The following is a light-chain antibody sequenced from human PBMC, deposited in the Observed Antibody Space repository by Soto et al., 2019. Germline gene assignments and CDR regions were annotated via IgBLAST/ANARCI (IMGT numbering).Light chain of an antibody. CDR3: KQYKSFWA. J-gene: IGKJ1*01. CDR2: DAS. V-gene: IGKV3-20*01. CDR1: QTVRNNY. Sequence: EFVLTQSPGTLSLSPGERATLSCRASQTVRNNYLAWYQQKPGQAPRLLIYDASSRATGIPDRFSGGGSGTDFALTVCRLQRDDVATFIGKQYKSFWAFGPGTKVDIK.